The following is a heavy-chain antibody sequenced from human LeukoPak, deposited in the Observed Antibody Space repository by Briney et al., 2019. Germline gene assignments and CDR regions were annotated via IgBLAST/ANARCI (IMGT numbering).Heavy chain of an antibody. V-gene: IGHV3-48*03. CDR1: GFTFSLFE. D-gene: IGHD5-18*01. J-gene: IGHJ4*02. CDR3: ARDLGWIHLVDGY. Sequence: GGSLRLSCVASGFTFSLFEMNWVRQAPGKGLEWISYISSSGSTTYYADSVKGRFTISRDNAENSLYLQINSLRVEDTAIYYCARDLGWIHLVDGYWGQGTLVTVSS. CDR2: ISSSGSTT.